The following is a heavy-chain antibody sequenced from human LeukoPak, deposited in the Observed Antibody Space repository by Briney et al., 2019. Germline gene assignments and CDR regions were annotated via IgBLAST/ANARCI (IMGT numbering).Heavy chain of an antibody. CDR1: GGPISSYY. J-gene: IGHJ5*02. Sequence: PSETLSLTCTVSGGPISSYYWSWIRQPPGKGLEWIGYIYYSGSTNYNPSLKSRVTISVDTSKNQFSLKLSSVTAADTAVYYCARQDSSGYYRNWFDPWGQGTLVTVSS. CDR2: IYYSGST. V-gene: IGHV4-59*08. CDR3: ARQDSSGYYRNWFDP. D-gene: IGHD3-22*01.